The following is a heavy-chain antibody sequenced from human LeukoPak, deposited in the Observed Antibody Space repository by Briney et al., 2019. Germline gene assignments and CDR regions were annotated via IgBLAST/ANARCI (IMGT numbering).Heavy chain of an antibody. Sequence: PGGSLRLSCAASGFSVSSSYMSWVRQAPGKGLERVAVIWYDESIQYYADSVKGRFTISRDNSKNTLYLQMNSLRAEDTAVYYCARAGPWALDIWGQGTMVTVSS. CDR2: IWYDESIQ. V-gene: IGHV3-33*08. CDR1: GFSVSSSY. CDR3: ARAGPWALDI. J-gene: IGHJ3*02.